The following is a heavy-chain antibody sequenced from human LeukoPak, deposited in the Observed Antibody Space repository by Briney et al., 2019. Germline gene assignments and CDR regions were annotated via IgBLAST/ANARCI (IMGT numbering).Heavy chain of an antibody. J-gene: IGHJ3*02. D-gene: IGHD4-17*01. CDR1: GGSISSYY. CDR2: IYTSGST. CDR3: ARDPNDYGDYGDGVDDAFDI. Sequence: SETLSLTCTVSGGSISSYYWSWIRQPAGKGLEWIGRIYTSGSTNYNPSLKSRVTMSVDTSKNQFSLKLSSVTAADTAVYYCARDPNDYGDYGDGVDDAFDIWGQGTMVTVSS. V-gene: IGHV4-4*07.